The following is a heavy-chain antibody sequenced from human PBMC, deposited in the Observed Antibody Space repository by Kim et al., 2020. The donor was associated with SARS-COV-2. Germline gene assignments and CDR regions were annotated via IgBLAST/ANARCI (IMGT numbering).Heavy chain of an antibody. CDR2: INHSGST. V-gene: IGHV4-34*01. CDR3: AREGSYSSSWYPPRYYYGMDV. CDR1: GGSFSGYY. J-gene: IGHJ6*02. D-gene: IGHD6-13*01. Sequence: SETLSLTCAVYGGSFSGYYWSWIRQPPGKGLEWIGEINHSGSTNYNPSLKSRVTISVDTSKNQFSLKLSSVTAADTAVYYCAREGSYSSSWYPPRYYYGMDVWGQGTTVTVSS.